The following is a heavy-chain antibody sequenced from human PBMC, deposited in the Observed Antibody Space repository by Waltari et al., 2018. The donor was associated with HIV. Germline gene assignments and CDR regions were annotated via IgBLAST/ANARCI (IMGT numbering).Heavy chain of an antibody. D-gene: IGHD2-2*01. CDR2: ISGHRGSI. CDR3: ANDAASIHYYGMDG. CDR1: GFYYDHYP. J-gene: IGHJ6*02. Sequence: EVQLVESGGGLVHPGWCLRLSCAASGFYYDHYPMYWGRQAPGKGPECVSGISGHRGSIGYADSVRGRFPLSRHTAGNSLSLRMISLGAENTASCDCANDAASIHYYGMDGPGQGTTVTVS. V-gene: IGHV3-9*01.